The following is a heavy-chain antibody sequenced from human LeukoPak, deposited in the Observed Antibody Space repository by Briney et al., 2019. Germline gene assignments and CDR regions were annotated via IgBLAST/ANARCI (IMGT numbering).Heavy chain of an antibody. CDR1: GFTFSTYG. V-gene: IGHV3-33*01. J-gene: IGHJ2*01. CDR3: ARATSPVGAAGTDWYFDL. D-gene: IGHD6-13*01. Sequence: GGSLRLSCVASGFTFSTYGMHWVRQAPGKGLEWVAVIWYDGSTKYYADSVKGRFTVSRENSKNTLYLQMNSLRAEDTAVYYCARATSPVGAAGTDWYFDLWGRGTLVTVSS. CDR2: IWYDGSTK.